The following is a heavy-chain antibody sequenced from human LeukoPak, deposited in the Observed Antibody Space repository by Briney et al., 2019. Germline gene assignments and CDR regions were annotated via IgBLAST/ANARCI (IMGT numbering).Heavy chain of an antibody. D-gene: IGHD6-19*01. CDR2: ISKDGGNT. J-gene: IGHJ2*01. CDR3: AKIHATGWYDWFFDL. V-gene: IGHV3-30*04. CDR1: GFSFSNYA. Sequence: PGRSLRLSCAASGFSFSNYAMHWVRQAPGKGPEWVAVISKDGGNTHYADSVKGRFTVSRDDSKNTLYLQMNSVRSDDTAVYHCAKIHATGWYDWFFDLWGQGSQVTVSS.